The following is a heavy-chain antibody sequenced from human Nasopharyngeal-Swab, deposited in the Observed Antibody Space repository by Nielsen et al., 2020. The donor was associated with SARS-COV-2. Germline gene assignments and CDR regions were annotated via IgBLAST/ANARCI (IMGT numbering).Heavy chain of an antibody. CDR1: GGSISSYY. Sequence: SETLSLTCTVSGGSISSYYWNWIRQPPGKGLEWIGYIYYSGSTYYNPSLKSRVTISVDTSKNQFSLKLSSVTAADTAVYYCARGLIAAAGHDYWGQGTLVTVSS. V-gene: IGHV4-59*12. J-gene: IGHJ4*02. CDR3: ARGLIAAAGHDY. D-gene: IGHD6-13*01. CDR2: IYYSGST.